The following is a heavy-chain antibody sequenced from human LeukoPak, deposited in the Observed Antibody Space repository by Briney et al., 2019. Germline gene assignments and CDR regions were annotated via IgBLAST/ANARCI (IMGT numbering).Heavy chain of an antibody. CDR1: GFTFSSYA. V-gene: IGHV3-23*01. D-gene: IGHD3-22*01. Sequence: GGSLRLSCAASGFTFSSYAMNWVRQAPGKGLEWVSGISGSGGSTNYADSVKGRFTISRDNSKNTLYLQMNSLRAEDSALYYCAKADSSGYFLGEYFDYWGQGTLVTVPS. J-gene: IGHJ4*02. CDR2: ISGSGGST. CDR3: AKADSSGYFLGEYFDY.